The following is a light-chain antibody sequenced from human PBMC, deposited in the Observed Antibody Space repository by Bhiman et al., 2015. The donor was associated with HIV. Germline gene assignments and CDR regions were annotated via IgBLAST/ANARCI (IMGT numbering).Light chain of an antibody. CDR1: SSDIGGSDS. J-gene: IGLJ2*01. V-gene: IGLV2-14*03. CDR3: SSKTTSPTFHVL. CDR2: HVS. Sequence: QSALTQPASVSGSPGQSITISCSGTSSDIGGSDSVSWYQHHPGKAPKLIIYHVSEWPAGVSSRFSGSKSGNTASLAISGLRAEDEADYYCSSKTTSPTFHVLFGGGTKLTVL.